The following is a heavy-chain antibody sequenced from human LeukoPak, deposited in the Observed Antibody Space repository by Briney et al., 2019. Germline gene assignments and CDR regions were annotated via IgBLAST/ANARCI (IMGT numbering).Heavy chain of an antibody. V-gene: IGHV5-51*01. CDR3: ARHFLPYYYGSGSNWFDP. CDR1: GYSFTSYW. CDR2: IYPGDSDT. J-gene: IGHJ5*02. D-gene: IGHD3-10*01. Sequence: GESLKISCKGSGYSFTSYWIGWVRQMPGKGLEWMGNIYPGDSDTRYSPSFQGQVTISADKSISTAYLQWSSLKASDTAMYYCARHFLPYYYGSGSNWFDPWGQGTLVTVSS.